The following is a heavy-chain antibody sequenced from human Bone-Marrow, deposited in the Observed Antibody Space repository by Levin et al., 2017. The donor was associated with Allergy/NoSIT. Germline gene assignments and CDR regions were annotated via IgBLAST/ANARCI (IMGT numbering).Heavy chain of an antibody. Sequence: GESLKISCAASGFRFSDYAMTWVRQVPGKGLEWVSIISVSGGSKYYADSVRGRFTISRDTPRNMVHLQMNNLSGDDTAVYYCAKERERYCTGGSCSYGLDVWGQGTTVTVSS. CDR2: ISVSGGSK. CDR3: AKERERYCTGGSCSYGLDV. J-gene: IGHJ6*02. CDR1: GFRFSDYA. V-gene: IGHV3-23*01. D-gene: IGHD2-8*02.